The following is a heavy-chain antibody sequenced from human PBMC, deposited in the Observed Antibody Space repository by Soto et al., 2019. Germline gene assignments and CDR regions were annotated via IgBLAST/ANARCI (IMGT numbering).Heavy chain of an antibody. CDR2: ISGTDDTT. J-gene: IGHJ3*02. Sequence: EVQLLESGGGLVQPGGSLRLSCAASGFTFSSYAMSWVRQAPGKGLEWVSVISGTDDTTYYADSVKGRFTIARDNSKNTLYLQMNSLRAEDTAVYYWAQDESPSGWYLSGAFDIWGQGTMVTVSS. CDR1: GFTFSSYA. V-gene: IGHV3-23*01. CDR3: AQDESPSGWYLSGAFDI. D-gene: IGHD6-19*01.